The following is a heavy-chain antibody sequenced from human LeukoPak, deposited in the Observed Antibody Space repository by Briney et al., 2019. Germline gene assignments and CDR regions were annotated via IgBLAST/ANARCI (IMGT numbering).Heavy chain of an antibody. D-gene: IGHD3-9*01. CDR3: ARPSLTSYYYFDY. J-gene: IGHJ4*02. CDR1: GFTFSSYS. V-gene: IGHV3-21*01. Sequence: GGSLRLSCAASGFTFSSYSMNWVRQAPGKGLEWVSSISSSSSYIYYADSVKGRFTISRDNAKNSLYLQMNSLRAEDTAVYYCARPSLTSYYYFDYWGQGTLVTVSS. CDR2: ISSSSSYI.